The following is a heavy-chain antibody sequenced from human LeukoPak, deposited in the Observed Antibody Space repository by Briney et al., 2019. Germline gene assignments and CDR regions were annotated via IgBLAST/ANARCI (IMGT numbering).Heavy chain of an antibody. CDR2: IKSKTDGGTT. Sequence: GGSLRLSCAASGFTFSNAWMSWVRQAPGKGLEWVGRIKSKTDGGTTDYAAPVKGRFTISRDDSKNTLYLQMNSLKTEDTAVYYCTTAHDILTGYFSHSSWGQGTLVTVPS. V-gene: IGHV3-15*01. J-gene: IGHJ5*02. CDR1: GFTFSNAW. D-gene: IGHD3-9*01. CDR3: TTAHDILTGYFSHSS.